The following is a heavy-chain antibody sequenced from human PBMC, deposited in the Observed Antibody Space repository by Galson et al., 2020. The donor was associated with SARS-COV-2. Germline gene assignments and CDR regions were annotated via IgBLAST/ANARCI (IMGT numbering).Heavy chain of an antibody. CDR3: AGEGDIVVVRDAFDI. D-gene: IGHD2-21*01. Sequence: SQASETLSLTCAVYGGSFSDYYWSWIRQSPGRGLEWIGEITHSGSTSYNPSPKSRVPISVDTSKNQFSLKMRSVTAADTAVYYCAGEGDIVVVRDAFDIWGQGTMVTVSS. V-gene: IGHV4-34*01. J-gene: IGHJ3*02. CDR2: ITHSGST. CDR1: GGSFSDYY.